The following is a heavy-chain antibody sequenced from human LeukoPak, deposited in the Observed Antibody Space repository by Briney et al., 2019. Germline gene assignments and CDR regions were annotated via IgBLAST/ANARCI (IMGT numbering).Heavy chain of an antibody. CDR2: ISSDGSNT. V-gene: IGHV3-30*03. CDR1: GFTFSSYA. J-gene: IGHJ4*02. CDR3: AGVSESGWYYFDY. D-gene: IGHD6-19*01. Sequence: GGSLRLSCAASGFTFSSYAMHWARQAPGKGLEWVAIISSDGSNTYYADSVKGRFSISRDNSKNTLYLQMSSLRDEDTAVYYCAGVSESGWYYFDYWDQGTLVTVSS.